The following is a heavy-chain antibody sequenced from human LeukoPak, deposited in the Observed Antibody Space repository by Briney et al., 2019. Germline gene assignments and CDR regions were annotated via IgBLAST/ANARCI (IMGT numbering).Heavy chain of an antibody. CDR2: IYYSGST. J-gene: IGHJ4*02. CDR1: GGSISSSSYY. V-gene: IGHV4-39*02. CDR3: ARETPPRGRGRAIFDY. Sequence: SETLSLTCTVSGGSISSSSYYWGWIRQPPGKGLEWIGSIYYSGSTYYNSSLKSRVTISVDTSKNQFSLKLSSVTAADTAVYYCARETPPRGRGRAIFDYWGQGTLVTVSS.